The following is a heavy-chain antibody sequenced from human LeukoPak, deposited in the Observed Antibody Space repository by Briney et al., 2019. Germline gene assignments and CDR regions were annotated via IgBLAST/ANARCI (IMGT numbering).Heavy chain of an antibody. V-gene: IGHV3-7*01. D-gene: IGHD2-21*01. CDR3: ARERVIAAAGDGFDS. Sequence: GGPLRLSCAASGFSFSSHWMIWVRQAPGKGLDWVANIQQDGSEQYYVDAVKGRITNPRDNAKNSLFLQMNGLRDEDTALYYCARERVIAAAGDGFDSWGQGTLVTVSS. J-gene: IGHJ4*02. CDR1: GFSFSSHW. CDR2: IQQDGSEQ.